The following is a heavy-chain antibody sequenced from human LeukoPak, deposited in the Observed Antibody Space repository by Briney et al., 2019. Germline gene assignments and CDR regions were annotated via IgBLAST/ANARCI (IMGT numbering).Heavy chain of an antibody. V-gene: IGHV1-69*05. D-gene: IGHD6-6*01. J-gene: IGHJ3*02. Sequence: SVKVSCKASGGTFSSYAISWVRQAPGQGLEWMGGIIPIFGTANYAQKFQGRVTITTDESTSTAYMEPSSLRSEDTAVYYCAREQQLVSSPDAFDIWGQGTMVTVSS. CDR1: GGTFSSYA. CDR2: IIPIFGTA. CDR3: AREQQLVSSPDAFDI.